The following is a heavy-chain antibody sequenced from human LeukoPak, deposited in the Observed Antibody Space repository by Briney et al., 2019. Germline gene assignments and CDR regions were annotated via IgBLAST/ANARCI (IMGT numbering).Heavy chain of an antibody. J-gene: IGHJ3*02. CDR1: GFTFSSYW. V-gene: IGHV3-7*01. Sequence: GGSLRLSCAASGFTFSSYWMSWVRQAPGKGLEWVANIKQDGSEEYYVDSVKGRFTISRDNAKNPLYLQMNSLRAEDTAVYYCARARTRYSGSYGGAFDIWGQGTMVTVSS. CDR3: ARARTRYSGSYGGAFDI. D-gene: IGHD1-26*01. CDR2: IKQDGSEE.